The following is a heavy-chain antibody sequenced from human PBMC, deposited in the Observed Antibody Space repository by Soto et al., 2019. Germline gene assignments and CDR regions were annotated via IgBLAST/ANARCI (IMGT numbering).Heavy chain of an antibody. V-gene: IGHV4-34*01. CDR2: INHSGST. CDR1: GGSFSGYY. J-gene: IGHJ6*03. D-gene: IGHD2-15*01. Sequence: QVQLQQWGAGLLKPSETLSLTCAVYGGSFSGYYWSWIRQPPGKGLEWIGEINHSGSTNYNPSLKCRVTISVDTSKNQFSLKLSSVTAADTAVYYCARGRGGLCSGGSCYVDFRYYYYMDVWGKGTTVTVSS. CDR3: ARGRGGLCSGGSCYVDFRYYYYMDV.